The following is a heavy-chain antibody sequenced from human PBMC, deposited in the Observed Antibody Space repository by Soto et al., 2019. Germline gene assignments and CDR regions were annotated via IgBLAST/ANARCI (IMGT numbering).Heavy chain of an antibody. D-gene: IGHD3-10*02. CDR2: IWYDGSNK. CDR3: ARDVRSRRYDL. CDR1: GFTFRNYG. J-gene: IGHJ5*02. V-gene: IGHV3-33*01. Sequence: QVQLVESGGGVVQPGRSLRLSCAASGFTFRNYGMHWVRQAPGKGLEWLAVIWYDGSNKYYGDSVKGRFTISRDNSKNTLYLEMNSLRDEDTAVYYCARDVRSRRYDLWGQGTLVIVSS.